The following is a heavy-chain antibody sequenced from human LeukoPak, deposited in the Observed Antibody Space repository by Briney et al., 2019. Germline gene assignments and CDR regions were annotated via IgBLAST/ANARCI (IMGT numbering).Heavy chain of an antibody. Sequence: ASVKLSCKASGGTFTSYAISWVRQAPRQGLEWMGWISAYNGNTNYAKKLQGRATMTKDTSTSTAYMELRSLRSDDTAVYYCARFGPGKHIEVAGIPFDIWGQGTMVTVSS. CDR1: GGTFTSYA. J-gene: IGHJ3*02. D-gene: IGHD6-19*01. CDR2: ISAYNGNT. V-gene: IGHV1-18*01. CDR3: ARFGPGKHIEVAGIPFDI.